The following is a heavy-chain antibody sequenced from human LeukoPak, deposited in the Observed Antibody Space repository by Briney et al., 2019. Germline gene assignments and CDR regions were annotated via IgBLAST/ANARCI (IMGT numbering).Heavy chain of an antibody. D-gene: IGHD3-10*01. Sequence: SETLSLTCAVYGGSFSGYYWRWIRQPPGKGLEWIGEINHSGSTNYNPSLKSRVTISVDTSKNQFSLKLSSVNAADPAVYYCATGWFGGSGFDPWGQGTLLTVSS. CDR3: ATGWFGGSGFDP. CDR1: GGSFSGYY. V-gene: IGHV4-34*01. J-gene: IGHJ5*02. CDR2: INHSGST.